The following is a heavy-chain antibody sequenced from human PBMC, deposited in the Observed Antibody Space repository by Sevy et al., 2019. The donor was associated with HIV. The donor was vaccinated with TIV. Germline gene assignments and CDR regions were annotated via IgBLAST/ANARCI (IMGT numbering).Heavy chain of an antibody. D-gene: IGHD3-10*01. J-gene: IGHJ6*02. CDR1: GFTFSSYA. Sequence: GGSLRLSCAASGFTFSSYAMHWVRQAPGKGLEWVAVISYDGSNKYYADSVKGRFTISRDNSKNTLYLQMNSLRAEETAVYYCARATPIFGGGGATNYYGMDVWGQGTTVTVSS. CDR3: ARATPIFGGGGATNYYGMDV. CDR2: ISYDGSNK. V-gene: IGHV3-30-3*01.